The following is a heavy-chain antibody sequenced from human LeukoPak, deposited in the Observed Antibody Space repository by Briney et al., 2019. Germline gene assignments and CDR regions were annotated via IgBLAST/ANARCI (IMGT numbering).Heavy chain of an antibody. V-gene: IGHV3-30*18. Sequence: GGSLRLSCAASGFTFSAYGMHWVRQAPGKGLEWLAVTSYDGGNTYYAASVKGRFTISRDNSNNTLDLQMNSLRAEDTAVYYCAKDSSSGSSYYFHGVDVWGQGTTVTVSS. CDR2: TSYDGGNT. D-gene: IGHD3-10*01. J-gene: IGHJ6*02. CDR1: GFTFSAYG. CDR3: AKDSSSGSSYYFHGVDV.